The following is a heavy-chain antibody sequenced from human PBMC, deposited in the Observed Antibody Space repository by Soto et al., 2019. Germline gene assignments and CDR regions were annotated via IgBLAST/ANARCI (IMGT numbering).Heavy chain of an antibody. Sequence: PSEPLSLTCTVSGGSISSGDYYWSWIRQPPGKGLEWIGYIYYSGSTNYNPSLKSRVTMSIDTSKNQFSLKLSSVTAADTAVYYCARGARLPDSWGQGTLVTVSS. CDR1: GGSISSGDYY. V-gene: IGHV4-30-4*01. CDR2: IYYSGST. CDR3: ARGARLPDS. J-gene: IGHJ4*02.